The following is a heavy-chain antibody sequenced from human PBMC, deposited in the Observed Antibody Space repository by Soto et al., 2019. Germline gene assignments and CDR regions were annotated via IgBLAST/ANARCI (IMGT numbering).Heavy chain of an antibody. J-gene: IGHJ3*02. CDR1: GYSFTSYA. D-gene: IGHD3-3*01. Sequence: QVQFVQSGAEVKKPGVSVRVSCKASGYSFTSYAIHWLRQAPGQRPEWMGWISPGNGNTKYSENFQGRVTITRDTSASTAYMDLSSLRSEDTAVYYCTRTSFGVVTYGFDIWGQGTMVTVSS. CDR2: ISPGNGNT. V-gene: IGHV1-3*01. CDR3: TRTSFGVVTYGFDI.